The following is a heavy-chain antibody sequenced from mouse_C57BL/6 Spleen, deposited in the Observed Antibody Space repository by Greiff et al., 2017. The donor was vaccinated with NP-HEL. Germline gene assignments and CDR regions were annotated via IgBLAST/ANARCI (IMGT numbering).Heavy chain of an antibody. CDR2: IDPSDSET. CDR1: GYTFTSYW. CDR3: ARWLLRYYAMDY. J-gene: IGHJ4*01. D-gene: IGHD2-3*01. V-gene: IGHV1-52*01. Sequence: QVQLQQPGAELVRPGSSVKLSCKASGYTFTSYWMHWVKQRPIQGLEWIGNIDPSDSETHYNQKFKDKATLTVDKSSSTAYMQLSSLTSEDSAVYYCARWLLRYYAMDYWGQGTSVTVSS.